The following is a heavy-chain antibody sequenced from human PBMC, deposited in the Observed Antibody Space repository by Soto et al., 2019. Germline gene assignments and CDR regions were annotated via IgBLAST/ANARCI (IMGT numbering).Heavy chain of an antibody. CDR3: ARVGRYTIGRYLDYFDY. CDR1: GGSVSSGSYY. V-gene: IGHV4-61*01. D-gene: IGHD6-19*01. Sequence: SETLSLTCTVSGGSVSSGSYYWNWIRQPPGKGLEWIGEINYSGSTDYNPSLESRVTISVDTSKNQFSLNLSSVTAADTAIYYCARVGRYTIGRYLDYFDYWGQGTVVTVSS. J-gene: IGHJ4*02. CDR2: INYSGST.